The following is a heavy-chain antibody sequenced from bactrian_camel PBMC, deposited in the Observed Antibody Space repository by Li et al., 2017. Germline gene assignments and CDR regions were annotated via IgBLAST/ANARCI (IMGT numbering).Heavy chain of an antibody. CDR1: GDTYNYYY. Sequence: QLVESGGGSVQAGGSLRLSCGASGDTYNYYYMGWYRQAPGKEREGVALINGASRTSYADSVNGRFTIAKDNTKNTLYLQMNSLKPEDTAMYYCVASPLTCIGLRALVTYNIRGQGTQVTVS. CDR2: INGASRT. J-gene: IGHJ4*01. V-gene: IGHV3S53*01. D-gene: IGHD1*01. CDR3: VASPLTCIGLRALVTYNI.